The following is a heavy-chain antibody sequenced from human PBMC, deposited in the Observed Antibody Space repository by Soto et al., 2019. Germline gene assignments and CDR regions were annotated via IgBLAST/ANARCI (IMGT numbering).Heavy chain of an antibody. Sequence: SEPLCLPCTVSGGTVSNLSDYCSWIRQPPGKGLEWIGYIYYSGSTNYNPSLKSRVTISVDTSKNQFSLKLSSVTAADTAVYYCARGTRGDFWSGYDYYFDYWGQGTLVTGSS. CDR2: IYYSGST. J-gene: IGHJ4*02. CDR1: GGTVSNLSDY. CDR3: ARGTRGDFWSGYDYYFDY. V-gene: IGHV4-61*01. D-gene: IGHD3-3*01.